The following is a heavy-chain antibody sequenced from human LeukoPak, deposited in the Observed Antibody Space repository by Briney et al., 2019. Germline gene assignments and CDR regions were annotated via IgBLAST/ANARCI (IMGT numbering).Heavy chain of an antibody. V-gene: IGHV3-7*01. Sequence: TGGSLRLSCAASGFTFSTYWMSWVRQAPWKGLEWVANIKQDGSEKYYVDSVKGRFTISRDNSKNALYLQMNSLRAEDTSMYYCAKDAVRALLTDPQTPDYRGQGTLVTVSS. J-gene: IGHJ4*02. CDR2: IKQDGSEK. CDR3: AKDAVRALLTDPQTPDY. CDR1: GFTFSTYW. D-gene: IGHD3-9*01.